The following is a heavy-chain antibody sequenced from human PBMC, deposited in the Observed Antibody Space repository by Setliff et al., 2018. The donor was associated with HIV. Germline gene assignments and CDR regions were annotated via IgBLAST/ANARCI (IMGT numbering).Heavy chain of an antibody. Sequence: ASVKVSCKASADIFNAYYIHWVRQAPGQGLEWMGWITPNGDDTNYPQKFEGRVTLTRDTSIATAYMELRNLTSDDTAVYYCARVVDRNYDFWSAYEYWGQGTLVTVS. V-gene: IGHV1-2*02. CDR1: ADIFNAYY. D-gene: IGHD3-3*01. CDR2: ITPNGDDT. J-gene: IGHJ4*02. CDR3: ARVVDRNYDFWSAYEY.